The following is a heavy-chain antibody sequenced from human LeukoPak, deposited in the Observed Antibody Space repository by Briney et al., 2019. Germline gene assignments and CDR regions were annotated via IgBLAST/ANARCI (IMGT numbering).Heavy chain of an antibody. CDR3: ARVRWDPTYFDY. J-gene: IGHJ4*02. Sequence: PGGSLRLSCAASGFTFSSYWMSWVRQAPGKGLGWVANIKQDGSEKYYVDSVKGRFTISRDNAKNSLYLQMNSLRAEDTAVYYCARVRWDPTYFDYWSQGTLVTVSS. CDR1: GFTFSSYW. D-gene: IGHD1-26*01. V-gene: IGHV3-7*01. CDR2: IKQDGSEK.